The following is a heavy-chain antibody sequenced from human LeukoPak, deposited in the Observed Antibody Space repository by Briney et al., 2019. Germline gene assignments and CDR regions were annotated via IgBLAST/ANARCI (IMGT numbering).Heavy chain of an antibody. CDR2: IYNSVN. CDR3: AILPTV. V-gene: IGHV4-59*01. CDR1: GASISGYY. J-gene: IGHJ4*02. Sequence: PSETLSLTCTVSGASISGYYWSWIRQPPGKGLEWTGYIYNSVNDYSPPLKSRAIISSDPSKNRFSLRLSSMTAADTAVYYCAILPTVWGQGTLVTVSS. D-gene: IGHD1-14*01.